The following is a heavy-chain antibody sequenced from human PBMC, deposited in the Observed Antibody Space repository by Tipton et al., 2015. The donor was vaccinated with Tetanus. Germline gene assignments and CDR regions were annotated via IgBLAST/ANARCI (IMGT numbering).Heavy chain of an antibody. CDR3: ARVYSGSYQSPEADAFDI. CDR1: GGSISSYY. J-gene: IGHJ3*02. V-gene: IGHV4-59*01. Sequence: TLSLTCTVSGGSISSYYWSWIRQPPGKGLEWIGYIYYSGSTNYNPSLKSRVTISVDTSKNQFSLKLSSVTAADTAVYYCARVYSGSYQSPEADAFDIWGQGTVVTVSS. D-gene: IGHD1-26*01. CDR2: IYYSGST.